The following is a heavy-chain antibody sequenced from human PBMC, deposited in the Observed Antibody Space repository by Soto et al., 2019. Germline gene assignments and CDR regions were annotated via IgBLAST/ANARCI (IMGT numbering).Heavy chain of an antibody. CDR3: ARCNPNLDSGYDFICYYYMDV. Sequence: GGSLRLSCAASGFTFSSYAMSWVRQAPGKGLEWVSAISGSGGSTYYADSVKGRFTISRGNSKNTLYLQMNSLRAEDTAVYYCARCNPNLDSGYDFICYYYMDVWGKGTTVTVSS. CDR1: GFTFSSYA. J-gene: IGHJ6*03. CDR2: ISGSGGST. V-gene: IGHV3-23*01. D-gene: IGHD5-12*01.